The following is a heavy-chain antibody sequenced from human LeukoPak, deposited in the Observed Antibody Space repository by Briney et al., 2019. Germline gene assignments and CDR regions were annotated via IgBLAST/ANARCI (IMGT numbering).Heavy chain of an antibody. CDR2: ISGSGGST. J-gene: IGHJ4*02. Sequence: ASETLSLTCTVSGGSISSSSYYWGWVRQAPGKGLEWVSIISGSGGSTYYADSVKGRFTISRDNSKNTLYLQMNSLRAEDTAVYYCAKARFADYDPFDYWGQGTLVTVSS. V-gene: IGHV3-23*01. D-gene: IGHD4-17*01. CDR1: GGSISSSSYY. CDR3: AKARFADYDPFDY.